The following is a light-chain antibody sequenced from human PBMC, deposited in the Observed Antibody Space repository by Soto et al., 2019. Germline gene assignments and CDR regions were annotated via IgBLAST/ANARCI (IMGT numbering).Light chain of an antibody. CDR1: QSVSRY. CDR3: QQRSNWPRGT. V-gene: IGKV3-11*01. CDR2: DAS. Sequence: EIVLTQSPATLSLSPGERATLSCRASQSVSRYLAWYQQKPGQAPRLLIYDASNRATGIPARFSGSGSGTDFTLTISSLEPEDFAVYYCQQRSNWPRGTFGQGTKLEIK. J-gene: IGKJ2*01.